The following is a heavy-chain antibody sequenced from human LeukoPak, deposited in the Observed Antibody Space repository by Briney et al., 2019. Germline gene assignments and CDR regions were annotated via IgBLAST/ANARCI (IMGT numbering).Heavy chain of an antibody. D-gene: IGHD3-22*01. CDR3: ARHRYYYDSSGYFL. V-gene: IGHV4-39*01. CDR1: GGSISSSSYY. Sequence: SETLSLTCTVSGGSISSSSYYWGWIRQTPGKGLEWIGSIYYSGSTYYNPSLKSRVTISVDTSKNQFSLKLSSVTAADTAVYYCARHRYYYDSSGYFLWGQGTLVTVSS. CDR2: IYYSGST. J-gene: IGHJ4*02.